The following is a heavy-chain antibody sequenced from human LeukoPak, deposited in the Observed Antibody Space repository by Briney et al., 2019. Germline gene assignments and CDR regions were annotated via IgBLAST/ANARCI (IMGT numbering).Heavy chain of an antibody. V-gene: IGHV1-46*01. CDR2: INPSGGST. CDR1: GYTFTSYY. D-gene: IGHD2-2*01. Sequence: GASVKVSCKASGYTFTSYYMHWVRQAPGQGLEWMGIINPSGGSTSYAQKFQGRVTMTRDTSTSTVYMELSSLRSEDTAVYYCARARRQLLRRSGKDPMDVWGQGTTVTVSS. CDR3: ARARRQLLRRSGKDPMDV. J-gene: IGHJ6*02.